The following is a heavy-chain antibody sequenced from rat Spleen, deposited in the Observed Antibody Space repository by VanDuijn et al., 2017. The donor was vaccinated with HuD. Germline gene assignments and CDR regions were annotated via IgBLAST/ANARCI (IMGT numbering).Heavy chain of an antibody. CDR2: INSGGGVT. CDR1: GFSFSSFP. CDR3: ARRETSFDY. Sequence: EVQLVGSGGGLVQPGRSLKLSCAASGFSFSSFPMAWVRQAPKKGLEWVASINSGGGVTYYPNSVKGRFTISRDNAKNTLYLQMDSLRYEDTATYYCARRETSFDYWGQGVMVTVSS. J-gene: IGHJ2*01. V-gene: IGHV5S13*01.